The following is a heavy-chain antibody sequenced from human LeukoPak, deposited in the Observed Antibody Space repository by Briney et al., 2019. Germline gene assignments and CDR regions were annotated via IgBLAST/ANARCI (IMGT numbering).Heavy chain of an antibody. D-gene: IGHD5-24*01. CDR3: AKDEVATIVYGFGY. CDR1: GFTFSSYA. CDR2: ISYDGSNK. J-gene: IGHJ4*02. Sequence: GGSLRLSCAASGFTFSSYAMSWVRQAPGKGLEWVAVISYDGSNKYYADSVKGRFTISRDNSKNTLYLQMNSLRAEDTAVYYCAKDEVATIVYGFGYWGQGTLVTVSS. V-gene: IGHV3-30*18.